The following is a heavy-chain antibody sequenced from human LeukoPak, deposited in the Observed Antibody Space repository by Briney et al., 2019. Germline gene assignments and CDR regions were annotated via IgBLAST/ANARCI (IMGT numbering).Heavy chain of an antibody. CDR3: ARDTTTVVTLDY. CDR1: GGFISSYY. J-gene: IGHJ4*02. V-gene: IGHV4-4*07. CDR2: IDTSGNT. D-gene: IGHD4-23*01. Sequence: SSETLSLTCTVSGGFISSYYWSWIRQPAGKGLEWIGRIDTSGNTNYNPSLKRRVTLSLDTSKNQFSLKLSSVTAADTAMYYCARDTTTVVTLDYWGQGTLVTVSS.